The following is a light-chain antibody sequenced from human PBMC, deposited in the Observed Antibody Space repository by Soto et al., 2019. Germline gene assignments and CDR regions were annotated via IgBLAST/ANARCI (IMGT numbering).Light chain of an antibody. CDR1: QSVDGY. CDR2: GAS. V-gene: IGKV3-15*01. Sequence: EVVMTQSPGTLSASLGESSTLSCRASQSVDGYLAWYQQKPRQDPXXLIYGASTRATGVTARFSGGASGKLFTPTISRLHPEFVAVYYCQQYSSSPHFGEGTRLEIK. J-gene: IGKJ5*01. CDR3: QQYSSSPH.